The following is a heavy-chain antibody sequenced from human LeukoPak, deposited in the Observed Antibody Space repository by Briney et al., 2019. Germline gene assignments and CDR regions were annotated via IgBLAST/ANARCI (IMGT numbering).Heavy chain of an antibody. D-gene: IGHD3-16*02. CDR1: GYTLTELS. V-gene: IGHV1-24*01. CDR2: FDPEDGET. J-gene: IGHJ4*02. CDR3: ATEPLAEGKNVISDY. Sequence: ASVKVSCKVSGYTLTELSVHWVRQAPGKGLEWMGGFDPEDGETIYAQKFQGRVTMTEDTSTDTAYMELSSLRSEDTAVYYCATEPLAEGKNVISDYWGQGTLVTVSS.